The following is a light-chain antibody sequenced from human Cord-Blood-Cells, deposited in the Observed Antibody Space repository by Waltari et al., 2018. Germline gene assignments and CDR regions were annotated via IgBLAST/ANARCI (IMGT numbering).Light chain of an antibody. CDR3: CSYAGSSTWV. CDR2: GGS. Sequence: QSALTPPASASGPPGQSTPISSTGTSTVVGSYNLVPWYQQHPGKAPKLMIYGGSKRPSGVSNRFSGSKSGNTASLTISGLQAEDEADYYCCSYAGSSTWVFGGGTKLTVL. CDR1: STVVGSYNL. V-gene: IGLV2-23*01. J-gene: IGLJ3*02.